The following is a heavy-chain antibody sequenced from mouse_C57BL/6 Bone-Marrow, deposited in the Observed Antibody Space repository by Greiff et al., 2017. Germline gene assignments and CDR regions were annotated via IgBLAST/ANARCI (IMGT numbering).Heavy chain of an antibody. J-gene: IGHJ3*01. Sequence: EVQLVESGGGLVKPGGSLKLSCAASGFTFSDYGMHWVRQAPETGLEWVAYISRGSSTIYYADTVKGRFTISRDNAKNTLFLQMTSLRSEDTAMYYCARSGSSAAWFAYWGQGTLVTVYA. V-gene: IGHV5-17*01. CDR3: ARSGSSAAWFAY. CDR1: GFTFSDYG. D-gene: IGHD1-1*01. CDR2: ISRGSSTI.